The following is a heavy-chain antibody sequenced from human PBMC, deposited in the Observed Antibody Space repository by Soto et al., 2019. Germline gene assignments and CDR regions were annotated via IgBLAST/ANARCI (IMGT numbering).Heavy chain of an antibody. D-gene: IGHD2-21*02. J-gene: IGHJ6*02. Sequence: GASVNVSCKSSGYTFTSYTISWVRQAPGQGLEWMGWISAYNGNTNYAQKLQGRVTMTTDTSTSTAYMKLRSLRSDDTAVYYCARDAVVTLSTYYYHSGMDVWGQGTTVTVSS. CDR3: ARDAVVTLSTYYYHSGMDV. V-gene: IGHV1-18*04. CDR2: ISAYNGNT. CDR1: GYTFTSYT.